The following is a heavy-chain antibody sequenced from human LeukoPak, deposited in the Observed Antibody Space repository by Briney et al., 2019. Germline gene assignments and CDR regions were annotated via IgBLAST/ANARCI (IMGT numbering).Heavy chain of an antibody. J-gene: IGHJ4*02. V-gene: IGHV3-53*01. Sequence: GGSLRLSCAASVFTVSSNYMSWGREAPGKGLEWGSVIFSGGSTYYADSVWGRFTISRDNPKNTLYLQMNSLRAEGTDVYYCARSLVGAKSDYWGQGTLVTVSS. CDR3: ARSLVGAKSDY. CDR2: IFSGGST. CDR1: VFTVSSNY. D-gene: IGHD1-26*01.